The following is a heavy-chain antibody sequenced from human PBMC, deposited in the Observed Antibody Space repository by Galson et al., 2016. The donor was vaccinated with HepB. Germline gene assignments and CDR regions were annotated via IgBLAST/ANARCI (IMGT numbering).Heavy chain of an antibody. CDR3: TRGTLGTTATMAFDY. V-gene: IGHV4-4*02. CDR2: IYQTGTA. D-gene: IGHD1-7*01. CDR1: GASISNNYW. Sequence: ETLSLTCAVSGASISNNYWWSWVRQPPEKGLEWIGEIYQTGTANYDPSFTSRATISVDTSKNQISLRLDSVTAADTAVYYCTRGTLGTTATMAFDYWGQGTLVIVSS. J-gene: IGHJ4*02.